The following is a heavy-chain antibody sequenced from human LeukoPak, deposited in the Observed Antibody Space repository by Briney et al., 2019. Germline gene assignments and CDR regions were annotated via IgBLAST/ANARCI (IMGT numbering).Heavy chain of an antibody. D-gene: IGHD6-6*01. CDR2: IIPFLGVA. V-gene: IGHV1-69*04. J-gene: IGHJ4*02. CDR1: GGTFSRYA. Sequence: SVKVSCKASGGTFSRYAISWVRQAPGQGLEWMGRIIPFLGVANYAQKFQGRVTITADKSTSTTYMELSSLKSEDTAVYYCARAGPAFSSSSGLDYWGQGTLVTVSS. CDR3: ARAGPAFSSSSGLDY.